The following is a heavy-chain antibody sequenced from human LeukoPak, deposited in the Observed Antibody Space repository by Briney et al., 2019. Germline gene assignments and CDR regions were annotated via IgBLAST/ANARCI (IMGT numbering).Heavy chain of an antibody. CDR1: GYTFTDYY. CDR2: INPNPNSGGT. J-gene: IGHJ4*02. CDR3: ARDGWGPGVGGPYSDY. Sequence: ASVKVSCKASGYTFTDYYMHWVRQAPGQGLEWVGWINPNPNSGGTNYAQKFQGRVTMTRDTSIKTAYMELSSLRSDDTAVYYCARDGWGPGVGGPYSDYWGQGTLVTVSS. V-gene: IGHV1-2*02. D-gene: IGHD3-10*01.